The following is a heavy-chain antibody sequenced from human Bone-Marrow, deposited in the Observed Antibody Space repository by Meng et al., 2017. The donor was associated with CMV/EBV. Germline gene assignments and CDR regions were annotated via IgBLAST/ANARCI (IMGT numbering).Heavy chain of an antibody. D-gene: IGHD4-11*01. CDR1: GYTFTSYG. V-gene: IGHV1-18*01. CDR2: ISAYNGNT. Sequence: ASVKVSCKASGYTFTSYGISWVRQAPGQGLEWMGWISAYNGNTNYAQKLQGRVTMTTDTSTSTAYMELRSLRSDDTAVYYCARGYDYSNYGTLYYYYGMDVWGQGTTVTVSS. J-gene: IGHJ6*02. CDR3: ARGYDYSNYGTLYYYYGMDV.